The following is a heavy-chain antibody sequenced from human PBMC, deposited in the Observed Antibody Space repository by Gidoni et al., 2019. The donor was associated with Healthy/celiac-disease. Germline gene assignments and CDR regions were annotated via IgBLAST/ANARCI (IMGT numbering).Heavy chain of an antibody. D-gene: IGHD5-12*01. Sequence: EVQLLESGGGLVQPGGSLRLSCAASGFTFSRDPMSWVRQAPGKGPEWVSGINANGANTYYADSVKGRFTISRDNSKNTLYLQMNSLRVEDTAMYYCARVTWGAYDPCWGQGTLVTVSS. J-gene: IGHJ4*02. CDR2: INANGANT. CDR1: GFTFSRDP. CDR3: ARVTWGAYDPC. V-gene: IGHV3-23*01.